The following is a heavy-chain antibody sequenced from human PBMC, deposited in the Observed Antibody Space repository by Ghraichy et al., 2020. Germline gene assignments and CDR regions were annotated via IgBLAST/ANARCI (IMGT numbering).Heavy chain of an antibody. Sequence: ASVKVSCKASGYTFTAYYMHWVRQAPGQGLEWMGRINPNSGGTNYAQKFQGRVTMTRATSISTAYMELSRLTSDDTAVYYCARAGEYSSSIRWGQGTLVTVSS. CDR2: INPNSGGT. CDR3: ARAGEYSSSIR. CDR1: GYTFTAYY. J-gene: IGHJ4*02. D-gene: IGHD6-6*01. V-gene: IGHV1-2*06.